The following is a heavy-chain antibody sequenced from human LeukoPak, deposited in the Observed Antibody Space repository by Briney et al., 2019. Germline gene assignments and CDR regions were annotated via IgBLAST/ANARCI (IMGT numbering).Heavy chain of an antibody. V-gene: IGHV3-49*04. CDR2: IRDKSYSGAT. Sequence: PGGSLRLSCTGSGFTFGDYGMSWVRQAPGKGLEWLGFIRDKSYSGATEYAASVKGRFPISRDDSKRLAYLQMNSLKIEDTAVYFCTRDRGYSGYALYDLWGQGTLVTVSS. CDR3: TRDRGYSGYALYDL. CDR1: GFTFGDYG. D-gene: IGHD5-12*01. J-gene: IGHJ4*02.